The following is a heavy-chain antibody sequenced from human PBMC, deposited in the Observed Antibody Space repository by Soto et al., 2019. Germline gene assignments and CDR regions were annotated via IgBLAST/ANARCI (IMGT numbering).Heavy chain of an antibody. CDR3: ARDLSGWLSHNWLDP. V-gene: IGHV3-66*01. D-gene: IGHD3-10*01. CDR2: IYNTGIT. J-gene: IGHJ5*02. CDR1: GFTVSHNY. Sequence: EVQLIQSGGGLVQPGGSLRLSCAASGFTVSHNYMSWVRQAPGKGLEWVSVIYNTGITYYADSVKGRFTISIDNSKNTLNLQMNSLRVDDTAMYYCARDLSGWLSHNWLDPWGQGALVTVSS.